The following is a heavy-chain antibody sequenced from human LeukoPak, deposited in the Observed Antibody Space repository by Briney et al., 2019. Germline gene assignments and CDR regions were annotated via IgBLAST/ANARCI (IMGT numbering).Heavy chain of an antibody. J-gene: IGHJ4*02. CDR3: AGDSDYGGYSRFDF. D-gene: IGHD4-17*01. CDR1: GFTFSNAW. CDR2: IKSDGSST. V-gene: IGHV3-74*01. Sequence: GGSLRLSCAASGFTFSNAWMHWVRQAPGKGLVWVSRIKSDGSSTSYAGFVKGRFTISRDNAKNTLYLQMNSLRGEDTAVYYCAGDSDYGGYSRFDFWGQGALVTVSS.